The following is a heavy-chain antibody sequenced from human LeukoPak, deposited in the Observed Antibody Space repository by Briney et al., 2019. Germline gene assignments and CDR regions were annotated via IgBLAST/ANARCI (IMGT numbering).Heavy chain of an antibody. CDR2: INDSGRT. J-gene: IGHJ4*02. D-gene: IGHD1-26*01. V-gene: IGHV4-34*01. CDR1: GGSISGYY. Sequence: SETLSLTCAVYGGSISGYYWTWIRQPPGKGLEWIGEINDSGRTNYNPSLKSRVTISGDTSKNQFSLKLSSVTAADTGVYYCARCRSGARARSWGQGTLVTVSS. CDR3: ARCRSGARARS.